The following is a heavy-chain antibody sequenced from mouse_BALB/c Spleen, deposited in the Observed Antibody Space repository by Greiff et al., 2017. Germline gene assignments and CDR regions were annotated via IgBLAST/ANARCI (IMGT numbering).Heavy chain of an antibody. Sequence: VQLQRSGAELVRPGTSVKISCKASGYTFTNYWLGWVKQRPGHGLEWIGDIYPGGGYTNYNEKFKGKATLTADTSSSTAYMQLSSLTSEDSAVYFCARSRGYDYFDYWGQGTTLTVSS. D-gene: IGHD2-2*01. CDR1: GYTFTNYW. CDR2: IYPGGGYT. J-gene: IGHJ2*01. V-gene: IGHV1-63*02. CDR3: ARSRGYDYFDY.